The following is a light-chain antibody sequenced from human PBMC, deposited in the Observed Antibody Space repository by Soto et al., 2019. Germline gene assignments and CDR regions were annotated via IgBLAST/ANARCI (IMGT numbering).Light chain of an antibody. CDR2: KAS. V-gene: IGKV1-5*03. CDR3: QHYNSYSEA. CDR1: QSISSS. Sequence: DIQMTQSPSTRSASVGDRVTITCRSSQSISSSLAWYQQKPGKAPKVLIYKASTLKSGVPSRFRGSGSGTESTLTISSLQPDDFATYYCQHYNSYSEAFGQGTKVDI. J-gene: IGKJ1*01.